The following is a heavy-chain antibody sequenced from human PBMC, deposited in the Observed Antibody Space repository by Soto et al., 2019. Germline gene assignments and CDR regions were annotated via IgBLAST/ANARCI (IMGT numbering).Heavy chain of an antibody. V-gene: IGHV4-30-4*02. CDR2: TYHSGNP. J-gene: IGHJ4*02. CDR1: GGSISSGNYY. CDR3: ARVSSGWPRGYYFDY. Sequence: SETLSLTCTVSGGSISSGNYYWSWIRQPPGKGLEWIGHTYHSGNPYYNPSLKSRVTISVDTSKNQFSLKLSSVTAADTAVYYCARVSSGWPRGYYFDYWGQGTLVTVSS. D-gene: IGHD6-19*01.